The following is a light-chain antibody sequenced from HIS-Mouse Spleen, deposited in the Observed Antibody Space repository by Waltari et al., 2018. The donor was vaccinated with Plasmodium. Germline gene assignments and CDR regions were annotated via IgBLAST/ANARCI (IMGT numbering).Light chain of an antibody. Sequence: QSALTQPASVSGSPGQSITISCTGTSSDVGSYNLVSWCQQHPGKAPILMIYEGSKRPSGVINRFSGDKSGNTAALTSSGLQAEDEAYYYCCSYAGSSTFVVFGGGTKLTVL. CDR2: EGS. CDR3: CSYAGSSTFVV. V-gene: IGLV2-23*03. CDR1: SSDVGSYNL. J-gene: IGLJ2*01.